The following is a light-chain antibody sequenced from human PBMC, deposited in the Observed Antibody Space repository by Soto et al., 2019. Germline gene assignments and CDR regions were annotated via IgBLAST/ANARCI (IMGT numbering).Light chain of an antibody. CDR2: GAS. J-gene: IGKJ1*01. V-gene: IGKV3-20*01. CDR3: QKYNSAPWT. CDR1: QSVSNNY. Sequence: EDVLTQSPGTLSLYPGERATLSCRASQSVSNNYLAWYQQKPGQAPRLLIYGASSRATGIPDRFSGRGSGTDFTLTISSLQPEDVATYYCQKYNSAPWTFGQGTRWIS.